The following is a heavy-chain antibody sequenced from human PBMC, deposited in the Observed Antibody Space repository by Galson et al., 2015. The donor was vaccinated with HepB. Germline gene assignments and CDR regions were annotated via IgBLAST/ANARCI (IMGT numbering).Heavy chain of an antibody. CDR3: ARANYYDNVPLI. D-gene: IGHD3-22*01. Sequence: TLSLTCTVSGGSISSGSYYWSWIRQPAGKGLEWIGRIYTSGSTNYNPSLKSRVTISVDTSKNQFSLKLSSVTAADTAVYYCARANYYDNVPLIWGQGTMVTVSS. CDR2: IYTSGST. V-gene: IGHV4-61*02. CDR1: GGSISSGSYY. J-gene: IGHJ3*02.